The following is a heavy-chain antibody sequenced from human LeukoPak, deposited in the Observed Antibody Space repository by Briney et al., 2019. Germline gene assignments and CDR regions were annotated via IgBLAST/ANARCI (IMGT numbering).Heavy chain of an antibody. J-gene: IGHJ4*02. V-gene: IGHV1-2*02. CDR2: INPNSGGT. Sequence: ASVKVSCTASGYTFTGYYMHWVRQAPGQGLEWMGWINPNSGGTNYAQKFQGRVTMTRDTSISTAYMELSRLRSDDTAVYYCARDSITMVRGVIGYWGQGTLVTVSS. CDR3: ARDSITMVRGVIGY. D-gene: IGHD3-10*01. CDR1: GYTFTGYY.